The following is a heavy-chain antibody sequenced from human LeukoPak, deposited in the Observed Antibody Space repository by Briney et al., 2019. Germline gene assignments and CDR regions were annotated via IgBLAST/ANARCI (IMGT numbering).Heavy chain of an antibody. CDR2: IYPDDSDT. V-gene: IGHV5-51*01. CDR1: GYSFTSYR. CDR3: ARLQYSNGYVDY. D-gene: IGHD5-18*01. J-gene: IGHJ4*02. Sequence: GESLKISCKGSGYSFTSYRIGWVRQMPGKGLEWMGIIYPDDSDTRYRPSFQGQVTISADKSIATAYLQWSSLKASDTAMYYCARLQYSNGYVDYWGQGTLVTVSS.